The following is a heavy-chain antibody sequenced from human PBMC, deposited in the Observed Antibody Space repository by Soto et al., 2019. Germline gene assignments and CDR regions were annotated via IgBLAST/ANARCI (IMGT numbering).Heavy chain of an antibody. J-gene: IGHJ3*02. Sequence: PSETRSLTCAVDGGSFRGYYWNWIRHPPGKGLEWIGEINHSGSTNYNPSLKSRVTISVDTSKNQFSLKLSSVTAADTAVYYCARAYYGSGSYYNSARAARAFDIWGQGTMVT. CDR3: ARAYYGSGSYYNSARAARAFDI. CDR2: INHSGST. V-gene: IGHV4-34*01. CDR1: GGSFRGYY. D-gene: IGHD3-10*01.